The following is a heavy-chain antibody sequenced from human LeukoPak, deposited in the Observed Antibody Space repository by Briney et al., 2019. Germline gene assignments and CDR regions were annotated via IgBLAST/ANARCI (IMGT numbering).Heavy chain of an antibody. V-gene: IGHV3-73*01. CDR3: TRPSYDSSVSVVVY. CDR2: IRSKANSYAT. Sequence: GGSLRLSCATSGFTFSGSAIHWVRQASGKGLEWVGRIRSKANSYATTDAASVKGRFTISRDDSKNTAYLQMNSLKTEDTAVYYCTRPSYDSSVSVVVYWGQGTLVTVSS. J-gene: IGHJ4*02. D-gene: IGHD3-22*01. CDR1: GFTFSGSA.